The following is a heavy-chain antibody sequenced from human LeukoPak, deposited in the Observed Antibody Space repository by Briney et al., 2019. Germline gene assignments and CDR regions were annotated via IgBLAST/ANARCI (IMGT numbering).Heavy chain of an antibody. D-gene: IGHD6-19*01. Sequence: ASVKVSCKASGYTFTRHGISWVRQAPGQGLEWMGWISAYNGDTNYAQQLQGRVTMTTDTSTSTAYMELRSLRSDDTAVYYCARDPSNSSGWKTWFDPWGQGTLVTVSS. CDR3: ARDPSNSSGWKTWFDP. V-gene: IGHV1-18*01. J-gene: IGHJ5*02. CDR2: ISAYNGDT. CDR1: GYTFTRHG.